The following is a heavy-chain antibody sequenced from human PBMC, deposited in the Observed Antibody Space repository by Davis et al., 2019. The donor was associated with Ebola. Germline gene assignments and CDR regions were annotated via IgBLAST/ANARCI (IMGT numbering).Heavy chain of an antibody. CDR1: GFTFSTYW. V-gene: IGHV3-9*01. CDR2: ISWNSGSI. J-gene: IGHJ4*02. D-gene: IGHD1-26*01. Sequence: SLKISCAASGFTFSTYWMYWVRQAPGKGLEWVSGISWNSGSIGYADSVKGRFTISRDNAKNSLYLQMNSLRAEDTAVYYCANLRGVDYWGQGTLVTVSS. CDR3: ANLRGVDY.